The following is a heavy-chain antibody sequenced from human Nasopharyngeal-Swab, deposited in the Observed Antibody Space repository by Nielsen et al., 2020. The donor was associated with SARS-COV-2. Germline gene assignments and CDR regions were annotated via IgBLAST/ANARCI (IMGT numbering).Heavy chain of an antibody. CDR1: GGSISSSSYY. V-gene: IGHV4-31*03. J-gene: IGHJ4*02. Sequence: SETLSLTCTVSGGSISSSSYYWGWIRQPPGRGLEWIGYIYYSGSTYYNPSLKSRVTISVDTSKNQFSLKLSSVTAADTAVYYCARASRGIFGVVSTFDYWGQGTLVTVSS. D-gene: IGHD3-3*01. CDR2: IYYSGST. CDR3: ARASRGIFGVVSTFDY.